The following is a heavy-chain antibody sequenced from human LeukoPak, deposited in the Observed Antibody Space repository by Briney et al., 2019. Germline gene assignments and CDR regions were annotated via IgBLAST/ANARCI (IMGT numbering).Heavy chain of an antibody. CDR1: GFTFSSYG. J-gene: IGHJ4*02. CDR3: AKMAGSGFYFDY. D-gene: IGHD3-10*01. V-gene: IGHV3-30*02. CDR2: IRYDGSNK. Sequence: PGGSLRLSCAASGFTFSSYGMHWVRQAPGKGLEWVAFIRYDGSNKYYADSVKGRFTISRDNSKNTLYLQMNSLRAEDTAVYYCAKMAGSGFYFDYWGQGTLVTVSS.